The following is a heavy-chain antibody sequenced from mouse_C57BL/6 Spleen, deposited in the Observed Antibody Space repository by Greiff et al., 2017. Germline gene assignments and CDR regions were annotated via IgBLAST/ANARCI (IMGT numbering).Heavy chain of an antibody. V-gene: IGHV1-82*01. D-gene: IGHD4-1*01. CDR1: GYAFSRSW. CDR2: SYPGDGDT. J-gene: IGHJ4*01. Sequence: VHLVESGPELVQPGASVKISCKASGYAFSRSWMNWVKQRPGKGLEWIGRSYPGDGDTNYNGKVTGKATLTADKSSSTAYMQLSSLTSEDSAVYFCELGYARDYWGQGTSVTVSS. CDR3: ELGYARDY.